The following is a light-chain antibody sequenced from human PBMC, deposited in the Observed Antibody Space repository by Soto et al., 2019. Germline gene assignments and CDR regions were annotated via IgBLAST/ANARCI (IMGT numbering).Light chain of an antibody. CDR2: GAS. CDR3: QQYNNWPPAYT. J-gene: IGKJ2*01. Sequence: EILMTQSPATLSVSPGERATLSCRASQSVSSNLAWYQQKPGQAPRLLIYGASTRATGIPDRFSGSGSGTEFTLTISSLQSEDFAVYYCQQYNNWPPAYTFGQGTKLEIK. CDR1: QSVSSN. V-gene: IGKV3-15*01.